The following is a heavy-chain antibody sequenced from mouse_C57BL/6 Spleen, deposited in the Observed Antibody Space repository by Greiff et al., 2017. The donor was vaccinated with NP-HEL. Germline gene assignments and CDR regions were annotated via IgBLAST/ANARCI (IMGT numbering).Heavy chain of an antibody. J-gene: IGHJ3*01. V-gene: IGHV1-64*01. CDR2: IHPNSGST. D-gene: IGHD4-1*01. Sequence: VQLQQPGAELVKPGASVKLSCKASGYTFTSYWMHWVKQRPGQGLEWIGMIHPNSGSTNYNEKFKSKATLTVDKSSSTAYMQLSSLTSEDSAVYYCARKGYWDGFAYWGQGTLVTVSA. CDR1: GYTFTSYW. CDR3: ARKGYWDGFAY.